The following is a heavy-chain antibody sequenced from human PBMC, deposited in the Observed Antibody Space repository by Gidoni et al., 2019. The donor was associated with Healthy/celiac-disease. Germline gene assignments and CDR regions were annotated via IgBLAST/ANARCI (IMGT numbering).Heavy chain of an antibody. Sequence: QVQLQESGPGLVKPSETLSLTGAVSGASISTYYWSWIRQPPGKGLEWIGYIYYSGSTNYNPSLKSRVTISLDTSKNQFSLKLSSVTAADTAVYYCARDLQLEWFDPWGQGTLVTVSS. CDR2: IYYSGST. J-gene: IGHJ5*02. D-gene: IGHD6-13*01. CDR3: ARDLQLEWFDP. V-gene: IGHV4-59*01. CDR1: GASISTYY.